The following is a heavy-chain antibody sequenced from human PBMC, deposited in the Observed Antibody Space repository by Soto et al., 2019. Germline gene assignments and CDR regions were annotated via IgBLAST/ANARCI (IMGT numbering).Heavy chain of an antibody. J-gene: IGHJ4*02. V-gene: IGHV3-23*01. CDR3: AKDYGELVATTPPFDY. Sequence: GGSLRLSCAASGFTFSSYAMSWVRQAPGKGLEWVSAISGSGGSTYYADSVKGRFTISRDNSKNTLYLQMNSLRAEDTAVYYCAKDYGELVATTPPFDYWGQGTLVTVSS. CDR2: ISGSGGST. D-gene: IGHD5-12*01. CDR1: GFTFSSYA.